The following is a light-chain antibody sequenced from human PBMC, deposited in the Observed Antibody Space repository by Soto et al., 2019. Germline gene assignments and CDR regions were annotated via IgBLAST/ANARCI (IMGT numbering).Light chain of an antibody. CDR3: QQYSNSQFS. V-gene: IGKV3-20*01. Sequence: EIVLTQSPAILSLSPGERATLSCRASQSLTTNFLAWYKQKPGQAPRLLIYGPSTRAPGIPDRFSGGGAGTDVTLTINRRVPEDFAVYFCQQYSNSQFSFGGGTKVEI. J-gene: IGKJ4*01. CDR1: QSLTTNF. CDR2: GPS.